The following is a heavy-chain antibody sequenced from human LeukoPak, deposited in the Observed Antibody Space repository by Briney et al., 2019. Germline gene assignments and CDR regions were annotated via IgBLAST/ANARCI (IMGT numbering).Heavy chain of an antibody. CDR3: ARSLQDIWSGYEAPRRPFDQ. D-gene: IGHD6-25*01. CDR1: GDSFNSRNYY. CDR2: LYFTGST. V-gene: IGHV4-39*01. Sequence: TSETLSLTCTVSGDSFNSRNYYWGWIRQPPGKGLEWIGSLYFTGSTYYNPSLKSRVTIFLETAKNQFSLKMISVTGADTAVYYCARSLQDIWSGYEAPRRPFDQWGRGTLVTVTS. J-gene: IGHJ4*02.